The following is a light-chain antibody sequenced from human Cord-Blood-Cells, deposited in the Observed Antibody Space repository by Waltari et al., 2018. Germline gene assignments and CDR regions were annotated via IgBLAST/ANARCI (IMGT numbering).Light chain of an antibody. Sequence: QPALTQPASVSGSPGQAITLSCTGTSSSVGSCNLVSWYHQHPGKAPKLMIHEGSKRPSGVSNRFSSSKSGNTASLTISGLQAEDEADYYCCSYAGSWVFGGGTKLTVL. CDR3: CSYAGSWV. J-gene: IGLJ3*02. CDR2: EGS. V-gene: IGLV2-23*01. CDR1: SSSVGSCNL.